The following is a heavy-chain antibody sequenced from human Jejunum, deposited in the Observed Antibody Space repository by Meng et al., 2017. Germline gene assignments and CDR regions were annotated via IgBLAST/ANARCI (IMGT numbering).Heavy chain of an antibody. D-gene: IGHD3-16*01. CDR2: IYYSGAT. Sequence: QVQLQESGPGLVKPSQTLSLTCTVSGASISGADYYWSWIRQPPGKGLEWIGYIYYSGATYSNPSLKSRATISIDTSKNQFFLRLTSVTAADTAVYYCVREKRRTYYFDYWGQGTLVTVSS. V-gene: IGHV4-30-4*01. CDR1: GASISGADYY. J-gene: IGHJ4*02. CDR3: VREKRRTYYFDY.